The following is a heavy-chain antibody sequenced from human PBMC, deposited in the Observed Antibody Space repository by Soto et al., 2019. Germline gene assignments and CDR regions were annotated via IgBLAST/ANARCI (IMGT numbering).Heavy chain of an antibody. D-gene: IGHD6-13*01. CDR1: GFTFSIYG. CDR3: ARDHSSSWYYFDY. CDR2: ISYDGSNK. Sequence: GGSLRLSCAASGFTFSIYGMHWVRQAPGKGLEWVAVISYDGSNKYYADSVKGRFTISRDNSKNTLYLQMNSPRAEDTAVYYCARDHSSSWYYFDYWGQGTLVTVSS. J-gene: IGHJ4*02. V-gene: IGHV3-30*03.